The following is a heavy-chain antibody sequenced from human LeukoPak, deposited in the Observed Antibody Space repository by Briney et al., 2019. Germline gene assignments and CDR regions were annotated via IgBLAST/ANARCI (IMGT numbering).Heavy chain of an antibody. J-gene: IGHJ4*02. CDR2: IKQDGSEK. CDR3: ARESPPLYDFWSGYDY. CDR1: GFTFSSYW. V-gene: IGHV3-7*01. Sequence: GGSLRLXCAASGFTFSSYWMSWGRQAPGKGLEWVAKIKQDGSEKYYVDSVKGRFTISRDNAKNSLYLQMNSLRAEDTAVYYCARESPPLYDFWSGYDYWGQGTLVTVSS. D-gene: IGHD3-3*01.